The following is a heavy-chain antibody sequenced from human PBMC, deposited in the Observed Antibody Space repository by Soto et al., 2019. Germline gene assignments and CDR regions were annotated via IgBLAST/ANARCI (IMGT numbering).Heavy chain of an antibody. Sequence: HPGGSLRLSCAASGFTFSSYAMHWVRQAPGKGLEWVAVISYDGSNKYYADSVKGRFTISRDNSKNTLYLQMNSLRAEDTAVYYCARGELWGYYYYGMDVWGQGTTVTVSS. J-gene: IGHJ6*02. V-gene: IGHV3-30-3*01. CDR3: ARGELWGYYYYGMDV. CDR1: GFTFSSYA. CDR2: ISYDGSNK. D-gene: IGHD3-16*01.